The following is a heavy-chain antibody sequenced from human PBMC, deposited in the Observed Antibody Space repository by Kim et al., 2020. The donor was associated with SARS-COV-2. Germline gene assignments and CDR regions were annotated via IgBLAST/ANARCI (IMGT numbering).Heavy chain of an antibody. J-gene: IGHJ4*02. V-gene: IGHV3-30*02. D-gene: IGHD5-18*01. Sequence: YYPDSVKGRFTISRDNSKNTLYLQMNSLRAEDTAVYYCAKGGYSYGITDYWGQGTLVTVSS. CDR3: AKGGYSYGITDY.